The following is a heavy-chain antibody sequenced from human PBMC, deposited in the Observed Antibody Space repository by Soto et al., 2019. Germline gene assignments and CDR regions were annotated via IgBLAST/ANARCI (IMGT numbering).Heavy chain of an antibody. V-gene: IGHV1-46*03. CDR3: SRVDPGETAPFDH. Sequence: ASVKVSCKASGYTFTSYYMHWVRQAPGQGLEWMGIINPSGGSTSYAQKFQGRVTMTRDTSTSTVYMELSSLRSEDTAVYYCSRVDPGETAPFDHWGQGTLVTVSS. CDR1: GYTFTSYY. D-gene: IGHD2-21*02. J-gene: IGHJ4*02. CDR2: INPSGGST.